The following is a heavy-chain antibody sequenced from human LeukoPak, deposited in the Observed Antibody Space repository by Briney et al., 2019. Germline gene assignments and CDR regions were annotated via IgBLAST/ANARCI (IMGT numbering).Heavy chain of an antibody. CDR2: ISSNGGST. J-gene: IGHJ4*02. D-gene: IGHD3-16*01. CDR3: VKDGTFGGVYFDY. V-gene: IGHV3-64D*06. Sequence: PGGSLRVSCSASGFTFSSYAMHWVRQAPGKGLEYVSAISSNGGSTYYADSVKGRFTISRDNSKNTLYLQMSSLRAEDTAVYYCVKDGTFGGVYFDYWGQGTLVTVSS. CDR1: GFTFSSYA.